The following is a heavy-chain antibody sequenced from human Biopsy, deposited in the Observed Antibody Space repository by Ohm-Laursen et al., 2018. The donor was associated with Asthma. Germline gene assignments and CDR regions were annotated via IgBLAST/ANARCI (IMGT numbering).Heavy chain of an antibody. CDR1: GFTVSRDH. CDR2: IYSGGTS. D-gene: IGHD5-12*01. Sequence: LSLTCAASGFTVSRDHMFWVRQAPGKGLEWVSVIYSGGTSDTADSVRGRFTISRDFYKNTLYLQMDSLRTEDTAVYYCAKRRGYSGHDNDYWGQGTLVIVSS. J-gene: IGHJ4*02. CDR3: AKRRGYSGHDNDY. V-gene: IGHV3-53*05.